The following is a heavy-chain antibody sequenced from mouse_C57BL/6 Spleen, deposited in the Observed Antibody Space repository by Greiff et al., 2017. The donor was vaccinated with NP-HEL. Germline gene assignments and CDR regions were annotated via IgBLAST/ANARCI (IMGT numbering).Heavy chain of an antibody. CDR3: AREDYGSSYVFDY. D-gene: IGHD1-1*01. CDR2: ISDGGSYT. CDR1: GFTFSSYA. Sequence: EVQLVESGGGLVKPGGSLKLSCAASGFTFSSYAMSWVRQTPEKRLEWVATISDGGSYTYYPDNVKGRFTISRDNAKNNLYLQMSHLKSEDTAMYYCAREDYGSSYVFDYWGQGTTLTVSS. V-gene: IGHV5-4*01. J-gene: IGHJ2*01.